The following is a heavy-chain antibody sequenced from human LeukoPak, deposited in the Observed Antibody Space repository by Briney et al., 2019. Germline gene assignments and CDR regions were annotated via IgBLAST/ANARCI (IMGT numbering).Heavy chain of an antibody. CDR2: VSTYNGNT. CDR1: GYTFTSYD. J-gene: IGHJ4*02. CDR3: ARGGNWSPSYYYDY. Sequence: ASVKVSCKASGYTFTSYDINWVRQAPGQGLEWMGWVSTYNGNTNYAQKVQGRVTMNTDTSTSTAYMELRSLRSDDTAVYYCARGGNWSPSYYYDYWGQGTLVTVSS. V-gene: IGHV1-18*01. D-gene: IGHD1-1*01.